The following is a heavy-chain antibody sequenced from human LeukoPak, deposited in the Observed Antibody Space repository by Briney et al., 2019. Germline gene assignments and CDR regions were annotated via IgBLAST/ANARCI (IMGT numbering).Heavy chain of an antibody. D-gene: IGHD3-10*01. J-gene: IGHJ4*02. CDR1: GGSISSRNYY. CDR2: IYYSRST. CDR3: ARLLGGGSQQGPRYYFDY. V-gene: IGHV4-61*01. Sequence: SQTLSLTCTVSGGSISSRNYYWGWIRQPPGKGLEWIGYIYYSRSTNYNPSLKSRVTISVDTSKNQFSLKLSSVTAADTAVYYCARLLGGGSQQGPRYYFDYWGQGTLVTVSS.